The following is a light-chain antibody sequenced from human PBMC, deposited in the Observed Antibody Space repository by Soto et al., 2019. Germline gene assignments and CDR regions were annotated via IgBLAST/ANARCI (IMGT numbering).Light chain of an antibody. J-gene: IGLJ2*01. Sequence: NFMLTQPHSVSESPGKTVTISCTRSSGSIASNFVQWYQQRPGRSPTTVISEDDQRPSGVPDRFSGSIDRPTNSASLTISGLKTEDEADYYCQSYDTNSVVFGGGTKVTVL. V-gene: IGLV6-57*01. CDR3: QSYDTNSVV. CDR1: SGSIASNF. CDR2: EDD.